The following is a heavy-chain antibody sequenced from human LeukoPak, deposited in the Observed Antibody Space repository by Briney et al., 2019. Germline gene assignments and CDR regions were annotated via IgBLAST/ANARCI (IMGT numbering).Heavy chain of an antibody. D-gene: IGHD6-19*01. CDR2: ISYDGSNK. V-gene: IGHV3-30-3*01. CDR3: SSAYSSGWYQYYFDY. CDR1: GFTFSNYA. J-gene: IGHJ4*02. Sequence: PGGSLRLSCAASGFTFSNYAMHWVRQAPGKGLEWVAVISYDGSNKYYADSVKGRFTIARDNAKNSLYLQMNSLRAEDTAVYYCSSAYSSGWYQYYFDYWGQGTLVTVSS.